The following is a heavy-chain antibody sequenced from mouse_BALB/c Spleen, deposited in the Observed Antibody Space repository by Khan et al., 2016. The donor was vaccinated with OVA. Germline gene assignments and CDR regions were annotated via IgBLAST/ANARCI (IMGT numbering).Heavy chain of an antibody. V-gene: IGHV5-6-5*01. CDR1: GFTFSSYV. J-gene: IGHJ2*01. CDR2: ITSGGTT. CDR3: AREAYRYDEYYFDY. D-gene: IGHD2-14*01. Sequence: EVELVESGGDLVKPGGSLKLSCALSGFTFSSYVMSWVRQTPEKRLEWVASITSGGTTSYPDSVKGRFTISRDNDRNILYLQMSSLRSEDTAMYYCAREAYRYDEYYFDYWGQGTTLTVSS.